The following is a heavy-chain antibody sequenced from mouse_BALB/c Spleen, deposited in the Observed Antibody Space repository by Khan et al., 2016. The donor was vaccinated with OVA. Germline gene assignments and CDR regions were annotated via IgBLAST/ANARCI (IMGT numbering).Heavy chain of an antibody. V-gene: IGHV1S81*02. CDR2: INPNNGDA. Sequence: QVQLKQSGAELVKPGASVKLSCKASGYTFNSYYMYWVKQRPGQGLEWIGEINPNNGDANFNEKFKNKATLTVDKSSNTAFMQLSSLTSEDSAVYYCTRSGDGSFAYWGQGTLVTVSA. CDR1: GYTFNSYY. CDR3: TRSGDGSFAY. J-gene: IGHJ3*01. D-gene: IGHD2-3*01.